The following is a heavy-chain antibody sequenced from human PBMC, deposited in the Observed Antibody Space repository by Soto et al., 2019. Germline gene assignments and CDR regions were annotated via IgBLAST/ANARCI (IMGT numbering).Heavy chain of an antibody. D-gene: IGHD2-15*01. J-gene: IGHJ6*02. V-gene: IGHV3-30*18. CDR2: ISYDGSNK. CDR1: GFTFSSYG. Sequence: QVQLVESGGGVVQPGRSLRLSCAASGFTFSSYGMHWARQAPGKGLEWGAVISYDGSNKYYADSVKGRFTISRDNSKNTLYLQMNSLRAEDTAVYYCAKPHIVVVVAATPSDYGMDVWGQGTTVTVSS. CDR3: AKPHIVVVVAATPSDYGMDV.